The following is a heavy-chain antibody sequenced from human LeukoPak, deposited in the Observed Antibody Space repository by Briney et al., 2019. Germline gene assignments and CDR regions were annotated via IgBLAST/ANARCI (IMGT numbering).Heavy chain of an antibody. Sequence: GRSLRLSCAPSGFTFNDYAMHWVRQAPGKGLEWVAVISYDGSNKYYADSVKGRFTISRDNSKNTLYLQMNSLRAEDTAVYYCARDSRRYSYSTPYYFDYWGQGTLVTVSS. J-gene: IGHJ4*02. CDR1: GFTFNDYA. CDR2: ISYDGSNK. CDR3: ARDSRRYSYSTPYYFDY. V-gene: IGHV3-30-3*01. D-gene: IGHD5-18*01.